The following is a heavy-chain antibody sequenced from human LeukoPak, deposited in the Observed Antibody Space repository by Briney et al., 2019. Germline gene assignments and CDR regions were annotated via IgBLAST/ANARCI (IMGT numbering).Heavy chain of an antibody. CDR2: IYSGGGTTK. J-gene: IGHJ2*01. CDR1: GLTFRNYG. Sequence: PGTPLRLSCVASGLTFRNYGFHWVRQAPGKGLEWVAIIYSGGGTTKYYAESLKDRFTITRDASRDTLYLQMNSLRGEDTAVYYCVVILVPGGVWHFDLWGRGTLVTVSS. D-gene: IGHD2-2*01. CDR3: VVILVPGGVWHFDL. V-gene: IGHV3-33*03.